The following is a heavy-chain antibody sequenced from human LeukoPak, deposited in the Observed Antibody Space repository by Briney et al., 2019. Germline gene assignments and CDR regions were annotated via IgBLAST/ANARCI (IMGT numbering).Heavy chain of an antibody. CDR2: ISAYNGNT. Sequence: ASVKVSCNASGYTFTSYGISWVRQAPGQGLEWMGWISAYNGNTNYAQKLQGRVTMTTDTSTSTAYMELRNLRSDDTAVYYCARGNYYYYYMDVWGKGTTVTISS. V-gene: IGHV1-18*01. J-gene: IGHJ6*03. CDR1: GYTFTSYG. CDR3: ARGNYYYYYMDV.